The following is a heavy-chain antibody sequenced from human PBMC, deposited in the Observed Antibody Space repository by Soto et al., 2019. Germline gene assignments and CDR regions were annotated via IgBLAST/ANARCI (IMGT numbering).Heavy chain of an antibody. D-gene: IGHD3-10*01. Sequence: QVQLVQSGAEVKRPGSSVKVSCKASGDTFNFYSINWVRQAPGVGLEWVGRVNPILSMSNYAQRFQGRVTRTADKSTSTAYMELRSLRAEDTAIYYCASSYGSGYRAFDYWGQGALVTVSS. V-gene: IGHV1-69*02. CDR1: GDTFNFYS. J-gene: IGHJ4*02. CDR2: VNPILSMS. CDR3: ASSYGSGYRAFDY.